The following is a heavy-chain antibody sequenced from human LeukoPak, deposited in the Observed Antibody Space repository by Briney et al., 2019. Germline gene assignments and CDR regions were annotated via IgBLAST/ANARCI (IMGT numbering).Heavy chain of an antibody. CDR2: INHSGST. V-gene: IGHV4-34*01. J-gene: IGHJ4*02. D-gene: IGHD5-18*01. CDR1: GGSFSGYY. CDR3: ARGPIQLWPIDY. Sequence: PSETLSLTCAVYGGSFSGYYRSWIRQPPGKGLEWIGEINHSGSTNYNPSLKSRVTISVDTSKNQFSLKLSSVTAADTAVYYCARGPIQLWPIDYWGQGTLVTVSS.